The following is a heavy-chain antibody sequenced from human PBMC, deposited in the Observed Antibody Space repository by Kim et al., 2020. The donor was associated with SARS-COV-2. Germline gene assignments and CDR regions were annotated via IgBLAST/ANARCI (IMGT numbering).Heavy chain of an antibody. Sequence: ASVKVSCKASGYTFTGYYMHWVRQAPGQGLEWMGRINPNSGGTNYAQKFQGRVTMTRDTSISTAYMELSRLRSDDTAVYYCARDSLVFGVVIPPLGYYGMDVGRQGTAVTVSS. CDR3: ARDSLVFGVVIPPLGYYGMDV. CDR2: INPNSGGT. J-gene: IGHJ6*01. V-gene: IGHV1-2*02. CDR1: GYTFTGYY. D-gene: IGHD3-3*01.